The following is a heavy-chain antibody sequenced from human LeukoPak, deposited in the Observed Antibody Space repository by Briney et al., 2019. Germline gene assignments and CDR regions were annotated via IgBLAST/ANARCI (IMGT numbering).Heavy chain of an antibody. V-gene: IGHV3-21*01. CDR3: ARDGGKDYYYYYYMDV. CDR2: ITSSSYI. Sequence: GGSLRLSCAASGFTFSSYSMNWVRQAPGKGLEWVSSITSSSYIYYAESVKGRFTIARDNAKNSLYLQMNSLRAEDTAVYYCARDGGKDYYYYYYMDVWGKGTTVTVSS. J-gene: IGHJ6*03. D-gene: IGHD3-16*01. CDR1: GFTFSSYS.